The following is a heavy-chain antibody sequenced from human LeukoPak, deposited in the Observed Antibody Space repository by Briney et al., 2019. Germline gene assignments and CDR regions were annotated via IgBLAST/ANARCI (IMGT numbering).Heavy chain of an antibody. Sequence: GGSLGLSCAASGFTFSSYGMHWARQAPGKGLEWVAVIWYDGSNKYYADSVKGRFTISRDNSKNTLYLQMNSLRAEDTAVYYCARDSSSTSSFDHWGQGTLVTVSS. CDR3: ARDSSSTSSFDH. D-gene: IGHD2-2*01. V-gene: IGHV3-33*01. J-gene: IGHJ4*02. CDR1: GFTFSSYG. CDR2: IWYDGSNK.